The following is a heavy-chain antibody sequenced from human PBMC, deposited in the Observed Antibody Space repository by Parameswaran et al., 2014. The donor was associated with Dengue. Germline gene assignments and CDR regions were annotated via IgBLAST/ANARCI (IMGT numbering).Heavy chain of an antibody. CDR2: IYYSGST. V-gene: IGHV4-39*01. J-gene: IGHJ4*02. Sequence: VRQAPGKGLEWIGSIYYSGSTYYNPSLKSRVTISVDTSKNQFSLKLSSVTAADTAVYYCARLVVVAVNFDYWGQGTLVTVSS. D-gene: IGHD2-15*01. CDR3: ARLVVVAVNFDY.